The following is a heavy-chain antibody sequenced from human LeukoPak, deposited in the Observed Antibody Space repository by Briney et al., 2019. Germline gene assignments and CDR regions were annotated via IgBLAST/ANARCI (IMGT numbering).Heavy chain of an antibody. CDR1: GFTFSNSW. CDR3: MDLGHSD. Sequence: GGSLRLSCAASGFTFSNSWMTWVRQVPGKGLEWVATINGEGSVDSVKGRFIISRDNAKNSLHLQMSSLRAEDTAVYYGMDLGHSDWGQGTLVTVSS. V-gene: IGHV3-7*01. D-gene: IGHD5-18*01. CDR2: INGEG. J-gene: IGHJ4*02.